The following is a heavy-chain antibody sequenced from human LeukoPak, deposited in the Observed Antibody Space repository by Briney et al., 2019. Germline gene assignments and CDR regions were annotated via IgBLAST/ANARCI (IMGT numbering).Heavy chain of an antibody. J-gene: IGHJ4*02. CDR2: ISLDGSKK. Sequence: GGSLRLSCAASGFTFSSYGMHWVRQAPGKGLEWVAIISLDGSKKYYADSVKGRFTISRDNSKNTLYLQMNNLRAEDTAVYYCAREVYSFASDWGQGTLVTVSS. D-gene: IGHD5-18*01. CDR1: GFTFSSYG. CDR3: AREVYSFASD. V-gene: IGHV3-30*03.